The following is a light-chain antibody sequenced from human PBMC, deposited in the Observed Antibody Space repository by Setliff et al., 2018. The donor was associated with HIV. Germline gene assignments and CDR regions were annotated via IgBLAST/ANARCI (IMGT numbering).Light chain of an antibody. CDR1: SSDLGGYNY. CDR2: SVT. Sequence: QSALTQPASASGSPGQSITVSCTGTSSDLGGYNYVSWYQQHPGKAPKLIIFSVTYRPSGVSDRFSGSKSGNTASLTISGLQPEDEADYYCASHRDTNTLEVFGTGTKVTVL. V-gene: IGLV2-14*03. CDR3: ASHRDTNTLEV. J-gene: IGLJ1*01.